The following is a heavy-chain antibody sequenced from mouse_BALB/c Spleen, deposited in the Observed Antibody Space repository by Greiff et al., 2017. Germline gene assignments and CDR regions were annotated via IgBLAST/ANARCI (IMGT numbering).Heavy chain of an antibody. CDR1: GFTFISYA. J-gene: IGHJ4*01. CDR2: ISSGGSYT. D-gene: IGHD1-1*01. V-gene: IGHV5-9-4*01. CDR3: ARGGIYYYGSSGYAMDY. Sequence: EVQRVESGGGLVKPGGSLKLSCAASGFTFISYAMSWVRQSPEKRLEWVAEISSGGSYTYYPDTVTGRFTISRDNAKNTLYLEMSSLRSEDTAMYYCARGGIYYYGSSGYAMDYWGQGTSVTVSS.